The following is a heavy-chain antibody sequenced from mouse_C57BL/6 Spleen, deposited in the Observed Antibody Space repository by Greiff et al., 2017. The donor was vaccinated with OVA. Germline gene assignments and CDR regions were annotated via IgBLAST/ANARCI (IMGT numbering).Heavy chain of an antibody. V-gene: IGHV10-3*01. CDR2: IRSKSSNYAT. CDR3: VSQIYDGYQAWFAY. D-gene: IGHD2-3*01. Sequence: EVQRVESGGGLVQPKGSLKLSCAASGFTFNTYAMYWVRQAPGKGLEWVARIRSKSSNYATYYADSVKDRFTISRDDSQSTLNMQMNNLKTEDTAMEYCVSQIYDGYQAWFAYWGQGTLVTVSA. CDR1: GFTFNTYA. J-gene: IGHJ3*01.